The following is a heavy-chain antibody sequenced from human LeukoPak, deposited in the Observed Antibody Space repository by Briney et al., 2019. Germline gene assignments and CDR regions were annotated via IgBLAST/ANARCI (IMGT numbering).Heavy chain of an antibody. CDR3: AREGISRKMDFDY. D-gene: IGHD2/OR15-2a*01. Sequence: GGSLRLSCAASGFTFSSYAMHWVRQAPEKGLEWVSSITNDNYDTFYADSVKGRFTISRDESKNTLYLQMKSLRAEDTAVYYCAREGISRKMDFDYWGQGTLVTVSS. CDR2: ITNDNYDT. V-gene: IGHV3-21*04. J-gene: IGHJ4*02. CDR1: GFTFSSYA.